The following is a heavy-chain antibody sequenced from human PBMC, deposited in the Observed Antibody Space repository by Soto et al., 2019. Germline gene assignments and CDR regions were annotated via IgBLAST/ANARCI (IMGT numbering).Heavy chain of an antibody. V-gene: IGHV3-48*02. CDR1: GFTFSSYS. CDR3: ARESRFLEWLSLNWFDP. J-gene: IGHJ5*02. CDR2: ISSSSSTV. Sequence: GGSLRLSCAASGFTFSSYSMNWVRQAPGKGLEWVSYISSSSSTVYYADSVKGRFTISRDNAKNSLYLQMNSLRDEDTAVYYCARESRFLEWLSLNWFDPWGQGTLVTVSS. D-gene: IGHD3-3*01.